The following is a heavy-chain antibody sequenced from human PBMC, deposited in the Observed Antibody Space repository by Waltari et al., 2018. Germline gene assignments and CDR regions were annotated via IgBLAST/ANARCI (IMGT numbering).Heavy chain of an antibody. CDR1: GGSISSSNW. CDR2: IYHSGST. CDR3: ASPSIAAAGTDAFDI. J-gene: IGHJ3*02. V-gene: IGHV4-4*02. D-gene: IGHD6-13*01. Sequence: QVQLQESGPGLVKPSGTLSLTCAVSGGSISSSNWWSWVRPPPGKGLEWIGEIYHSGSTNYNPSLKSRVTISVDKSKNQFSLKLSAVTAADTAVYYCASPSIAAAGTDAFDIWGQGTMVTVSS.